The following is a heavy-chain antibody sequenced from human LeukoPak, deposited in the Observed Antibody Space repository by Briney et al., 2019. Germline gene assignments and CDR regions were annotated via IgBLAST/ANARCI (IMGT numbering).Heavy chain of an antibody. CDR1: GYTLTELS. Sequence: ASVKVSCKVSGYTLTELSMHWVRQAPGKGLEWMGGFDPEDGETIYAQKFQGRVTMTEDTSTDTAYMELSSLRSEDTAVYYCARLLSGGSYYDNWFDPWGQGTLVTVSS. CDR3: ARLLSGGSYYDNWFDP. CDR2: FDPEDGET. V-gene: IGHV1-24*01. D-gene: IGHD1-26*01. J-gene: IGHJ5*02.